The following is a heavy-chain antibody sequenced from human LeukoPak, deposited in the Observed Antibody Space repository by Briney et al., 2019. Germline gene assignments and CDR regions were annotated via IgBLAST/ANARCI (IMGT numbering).Heavy chain of an antibody. Sequence: GGSLRLSCTVSGFTFSSFTMNWVRQGPGKGLEWVASISNSGDYISYADSLKGRFTISRDNAKNSLFLQMNSLRAEDTAVYYCAKFTTVTTILNYFDYWGQGTLVTVSS. J-gene: IGHJ4*02. CDR3: AKFTTVTTILNYFDY. V-gene: IGHV3-21*04. CDR1: GFTFSSFT. CDR2: ISNSGDYI. D-gene: IGHD4-17*01.